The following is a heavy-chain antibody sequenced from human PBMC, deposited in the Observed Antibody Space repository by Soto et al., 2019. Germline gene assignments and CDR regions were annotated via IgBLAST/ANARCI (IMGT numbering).Heavy chain of an antibody. CDR2: IYYSGST. CDR3: ARRGYCSGGSCYPYYFDY. V-gene: IGHV4-39*01. J-gene: IGHJ4*02. Sequence: QLQLQESGPGLVKPSETLSLTCTVSGGSISSSSYYWGWIRQPPGKGLEWIGSIYYSGSTYYNPSLTSRVTISVDTSKNQFSLKLSSVTAADTAVYYCARRGYCSGGSCYPYYFDYWGQGTLVTVSS. D-gene: IGHD2-15*01. CDR1: GGSISSSSYY.